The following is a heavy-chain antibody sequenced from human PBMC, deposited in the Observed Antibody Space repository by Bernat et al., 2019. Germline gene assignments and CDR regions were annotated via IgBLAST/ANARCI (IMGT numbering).Heavy chain of an antibody. V-gene: IGHV4-34*01. CDR1: GGSFSGYY. Sequence: QVQLQQWGAGLLKPSETLSLTCAVYGGSFSGYYWSWIRQPPGKGLEWIGEINHSGSTNYNPSLKSRVTISVDTSKNQFSLKLSSVTAADTAVYYYARGFGYCSGGSCYGRFYYYFYMDVWGKGTTVTVSS. D-gene: IGHD2-15*01. CDR2: INHSGST. J-gene: IGHJ6*03. CDR3: ARGFGYCSGGSCYGRFYYYFYMDV.